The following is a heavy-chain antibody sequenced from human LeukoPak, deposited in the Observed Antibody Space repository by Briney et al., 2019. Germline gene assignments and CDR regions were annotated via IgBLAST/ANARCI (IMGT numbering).Heavy chain of an antibody. J-gene: IGHJ3*02. CDR1: GFTFSSYS. V-gene: IGHV3-66*01. CDR2: LYPDGST. D-gene: IGHD3-10*01. CDR3: ASLLGVREEDAFDI. Sequence: PGGSLRLSCAASGFTFSSYSMNWVRQAPGKSLEWVSVLYPDGSTYYPDSLKGRFTISRDNSKNTLYLQMNSLRAEDTAVYYCASLLGVREEDAFDIWGQGTMVTVSS.